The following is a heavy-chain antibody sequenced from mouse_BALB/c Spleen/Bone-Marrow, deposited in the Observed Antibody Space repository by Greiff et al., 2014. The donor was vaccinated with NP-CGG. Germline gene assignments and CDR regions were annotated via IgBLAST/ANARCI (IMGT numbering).Heavy chain of an antibody. CDR2: INNGSSYT. CDR1: GFTFSSYG. D-gene: IGHD2-3*01. CDR3: ARRRDGPYAMDY. V-gene: IGHV5-6*01. Sequence: EVQLQESGGDLVKPGGSLKLSCAASGFTFSSYGMSWVRQTPDKRLEWVATINNGSSYTFYPDSMKGRFTISRDNAKNTLYLQMSSLKSEDTAMYYCARRRDGPYAMDYWGQGTSVTVSS. J-gene: IGHJ4*01.